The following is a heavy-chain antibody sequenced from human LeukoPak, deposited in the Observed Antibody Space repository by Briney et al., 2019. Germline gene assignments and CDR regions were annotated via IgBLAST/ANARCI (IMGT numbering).Heavy chain of an antibody. V-gene: IGHV3-23*01. CDR1: GFTFSSYA. CDR3: AKTSWDIVVVPAAIYYYYYGMDV. D-gene: IGHD2-2*01. J-gene: IGHJ6*02. Sequence: PGGSLRLSCAASGFTFSSYAMSWVRQAPGKGLEWVSAISGSGGSTYYADSVKGRFTISSDNSKSTLYLQMNSLRAEDTAVYYCAKTSWDIVVVPAAIYYYYYGMDVWGQGPRSPSP. CDR2: ISGSGGST.